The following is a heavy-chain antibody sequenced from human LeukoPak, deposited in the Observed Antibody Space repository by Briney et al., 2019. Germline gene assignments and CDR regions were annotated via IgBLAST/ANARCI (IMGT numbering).Heavy chain of an antibody. CDR3: ARRSIAAAVGDAFDI. V-gene: IGHV5-51*01. Sequence: TGESLKISCKGSGYSFTSYWIGWVRQMPGKGLEWMGIIYPGDSDTRYSPSFQGQVTISADKSISTAYLQWSSLKPSDTAMYYCARRSIAAAVGDAFDIWGQGTMVTVSS. D-gene: IGHD6-13*01. CDR1: GYSFTSYW. CDR2: IYPGDSDT. J-gene: IGHJ3*02.